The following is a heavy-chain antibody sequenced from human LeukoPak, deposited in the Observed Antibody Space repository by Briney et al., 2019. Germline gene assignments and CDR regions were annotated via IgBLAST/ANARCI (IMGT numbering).Heavy chain of an antibody. J-gene: IGHJ4*02. CDR3: ARASGYDLVHYGGNSYFDY. D-gene: IGHD4-23*01. Sequence: SETLSLTCAVSGGSISSSNWWSWVRQPPGKGLEWIGEIYHSGSTNYNPSLKSRVTISVDKSKNQFSLKLSSVTAADTAVYYCARASGYDLVHYGGNSYFDYWGQGTLVTVSS. V-gene: IGHV4-4*02. CDR1: GGSISSSNW. CDR2: IYHSGST.